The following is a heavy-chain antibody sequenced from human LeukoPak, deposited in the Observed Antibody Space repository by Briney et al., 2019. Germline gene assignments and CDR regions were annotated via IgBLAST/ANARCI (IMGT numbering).Heavy chain of an antibody. D-gene: IGHD3-3*01. CDR3: ASYMITIFGVVISGSDYYYYMDV. J-gene: IGHJ6*03. CDR1: GGTFSSYA. Sequence: SVKVSCKASGGTFSSYAISWVRQAPGQGLEWMGGIIPIFGTANYAQKCQGRVTITADESTSTAYMELSSLRSEDTAVYYCASYMITIFGVVISGSDYYYYMDVWGKGTTVTVSS. CDR2: IIPIFGTA. V-gene: IGHV1-69*13.